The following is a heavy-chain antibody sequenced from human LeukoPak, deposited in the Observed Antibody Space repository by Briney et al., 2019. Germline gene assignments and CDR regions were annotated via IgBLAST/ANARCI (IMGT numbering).Heavy chain of an antibody. D-gene: IGHD4-17*01. V-gene: IGHV3-15*01. Sequence: GGSLRLSCAASGFTFSNAWMSWVRQAPGKGLEWVGRIKSKTDGGTTDYAAPVKGRFTISRDDSKNTLYLQMNRLKTEDTAVYYCTTEMTTVTNPRYFDYWGQGTLVTVSS. CDR3: TTEMTTVTNPRYFDY. CDR2: IKSKTDGGTT. CDR1: GFTFSNAW. J-gene: IGHJ4*02.